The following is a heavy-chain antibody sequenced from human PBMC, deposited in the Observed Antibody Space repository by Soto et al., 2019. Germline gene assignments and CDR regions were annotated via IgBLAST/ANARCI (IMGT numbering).Heavy chain of an antibody. CDR3: ARGYSFDY. V-gene: IGHV4-34*01. CDR2: LNHSGST. Sequence: QVQLQQWGAGLLKPSETLSLTCAVYGGSFSGYYWSWIRQPPGKGLEWIGELNHSGSTNYNPSLKGRVTISVDTSKIQFSLKLSSVTAADTAVYYCARGYSFDYWGQGTLVTVSS. J-gene: IGHJ4*02. CDR1: GGSFSGYY.